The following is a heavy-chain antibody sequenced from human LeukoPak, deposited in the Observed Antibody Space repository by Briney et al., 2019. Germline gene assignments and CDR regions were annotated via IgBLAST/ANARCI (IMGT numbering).Heavy chain of an antibody. J-gene: IGHJ4*02. CDR2: ISGSGGST. Sequence: GGSLRLSCAASGFTFSSYAMSWVRQAPGKGLEWVSAISGSGGSTYYADSVKGRFTISRDNAKSTLYLQMNSLRAEDTAVYYCARVRWGGLYYFDYWGQGTLVTVSS. CDR3: ARVRWGGLYYFDY. D-gene: IGHD3-16*01. CDR1: GFTFSSYA. V-gene: IGHV3-23*01.